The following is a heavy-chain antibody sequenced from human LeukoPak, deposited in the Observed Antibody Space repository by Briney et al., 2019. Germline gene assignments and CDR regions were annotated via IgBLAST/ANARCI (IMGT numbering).Heavy chain of an antibody. CDR1: GYTFTSYD. CDR2: MNPNSGNT. CDR3: AREDDGVAKL. D-gene: IGHD2-15*01. Sequence: GASVKVSCKASGYTFTSYDINWVRQATGQGLEWMGWMNPNSGNTGYAQKFQGRVTITADKSTSTAYMELSSLRSEDTAVYYCAREDDGVAKLWGQGTLVTVSS. J-gene: IGHJ4*02. V-gene: IGHV1-8*01.